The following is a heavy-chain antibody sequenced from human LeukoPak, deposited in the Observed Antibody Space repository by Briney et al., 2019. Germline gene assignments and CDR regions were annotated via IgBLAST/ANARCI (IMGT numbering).Heavy chain of an antibody. J-gene: IGHJ6*03. CDR3: TRVITIGQPPYYYYMDL. D-gene: IGHD3-10*01. CDR2: IVPLLGAA. V-gene: IGHV1-69*13. Sequence: SVKVSCKASGGTYTKSAFSWVRQDPGQGLEWMGGIVPLLGAANYAQEFQGRVTITADESTSTAYMQLSSLRSEDTAMYFCTRVITIGQPPYYYYMDLWGKGITVTVSS. CDR1: GGTYTKSA.